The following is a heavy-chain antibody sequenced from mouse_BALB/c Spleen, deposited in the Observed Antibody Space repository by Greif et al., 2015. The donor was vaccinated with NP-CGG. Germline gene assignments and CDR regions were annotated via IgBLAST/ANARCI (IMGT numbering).Heavy chain of an antibody. D-gene: IGHD2-3*01. CDR2: IHPSNGRT. Sequence: VQLQQSGAELVKPGASVKLSCKASGYTLTSYWMHWEKQRPGQGLEWIGGIHPSNGRTNYNAKVKSKATLTVDKFSGTAYMQLMSLTAEVSAVYYCAIYDCDYFCAMYSWCQGASVSVSS. CDR1: GYTLTSYW. CDR3: AIYDCDYFCAMYS. V-gene: IGHV1S81*02. J-gene: IGHJ4*01.